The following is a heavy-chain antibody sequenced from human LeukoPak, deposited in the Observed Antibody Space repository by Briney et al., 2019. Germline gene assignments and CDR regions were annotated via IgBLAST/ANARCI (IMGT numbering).Heavy chain of an antibody. D-gene: IGHD3-22*01. CDR3: AREVRGYYYDSSGEYYFDY. Sequence: GGSLRLSCVASGFTVSSNYMNWVRQAPGKGLEWVSVIYSGGSTYYADSVKGRFTISRDNSKNTLDLQMNSLRAEDTAVYYCAREVRGYYYDSSGEYYFDYWSQGTLVTVSS. CDR1: GFTVSSNY. CDR2: IYSGGST. J-gene: IGHJ4*02. V-gene: IGHV3-66*01.